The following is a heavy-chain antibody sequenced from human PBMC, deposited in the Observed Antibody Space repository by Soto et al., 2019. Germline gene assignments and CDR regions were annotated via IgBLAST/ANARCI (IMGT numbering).Heavy chain of an antibody. Sequence: PSETLSLTCAVSGDSISSAYFWAWIRQPPGKGLEWIGSIYHSGTTYYNPSFNSRVIISVDTSKNQFSLKLSSVTAADTAVYYCARLAPIAAADGMDVWGQGTTVTVSS. D-gene: IGHD6-13*01. CDR3: ARLAPIAAADGMDV. CDR1: GDSISSAYF. V-gene: IGHV4-38-2*01. J-gene: IGHJ6*02. CDR2: IYHSGTT.